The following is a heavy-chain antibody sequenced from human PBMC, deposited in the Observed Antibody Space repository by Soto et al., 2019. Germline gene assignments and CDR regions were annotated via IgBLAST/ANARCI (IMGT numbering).Heavy chain of an antibody. V-gene: IGHV4-34*01. Sequence: QVQLQQWGAGLLKPSETLSLTCAVYGGSFSGYQWSWIRQTPGKGLEWIGEINDSGNINYNPSLKSRVTSLIDTPKKQISLKLRSVTAADTAVYYCARGLILWFGELSRRGGYYYYMDVWGKGTTVTVSS. CDR1: GGSFSGYQ. CDR3: ARGLILWFGELSRRGGYYYYMDV. CDR2: INDSGNI. D-gene: IGHD3-10*01. J-gene: IGHJ6*03.